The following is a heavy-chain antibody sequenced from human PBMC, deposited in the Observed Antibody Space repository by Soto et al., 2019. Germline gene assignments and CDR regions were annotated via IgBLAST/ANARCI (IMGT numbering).Heavy chain of an antibody. J-gene: IGHJ4*02. D-gene: IGHD3-16*01. CDR1: GGSISSGDYY. CDR3: ARVPFRGGVSAIDFDL. V-gene: IGHV4-30-4*01. Sequence: QVQLQESGPGLVKPSQTLSLTCTVSGGSISSGDYYWSWIRQPPGKGLEWIGYIYYSGSTYYNPSLKSRVSISVDTSQNQFSLKLSSVTAADTAVYYCARVPFRGGVSAIDFDLWGQGTLVTVSS. CDR2: IYYSGST.